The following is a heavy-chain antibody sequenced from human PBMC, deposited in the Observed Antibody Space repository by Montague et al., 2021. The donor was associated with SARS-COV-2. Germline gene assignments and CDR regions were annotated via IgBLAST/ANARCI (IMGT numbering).Heavy chain of an antibody. D-gene: IGHD2-8*02. V-gene: IGHV4-39*07. J-gene: IGHJ4*02. Sequence: SETLSLTCTVSAGSLSSRSNYWGWIRQPPGMGLQWIGSVDSAGSTYYSPSLKSRVTISLDTSKNQFSLKLSSATAADTAVYYCARDEYNRYWYKYWGQGALVTVSS. CDR2: VDSAGST. CDR3: ARDEYNRYWYKY. CDR1: AGSLSSRSNY.